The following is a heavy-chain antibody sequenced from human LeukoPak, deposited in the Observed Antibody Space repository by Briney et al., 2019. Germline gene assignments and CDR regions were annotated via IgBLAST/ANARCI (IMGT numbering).Heavy chain of an antibody. D-gene: IGHD1-26*01. CDR3: AKDHPIVGAYNLHY. V-gene: IGHV3-23*01. CDR2: ISGSGHTT. Sequence: GGSLRLSCAAPGFTFSSFAMSWVRQGPGKGLEWASAISGSGHTTYYADSVKGRFTISRDNSKNTLCLQMSSLRAEDTAVYYCAKDHPIVGAYNLHYWGQGTLVTVSS. CDR1: GFTFSSFA. J-gene: IGHJ4*02.